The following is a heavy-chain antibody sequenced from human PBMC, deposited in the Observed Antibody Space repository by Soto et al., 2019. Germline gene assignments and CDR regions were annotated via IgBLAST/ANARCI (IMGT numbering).Heavy chain of an antibody. V-gene: IGHV4-4*02. D-gene: IGHD2-15*01. CDR3: ATLPPRIVVVVLPIPT. CDR1: GASISSTNW. Sequence: QVQLQESGPRLVKPSGTLSLTCAVSGASISSTNWWTWVRQPPGKGLEWIGEIYHTGSTKYNPSLKSRVTISLDKSTNHFSLNLSSVTAADTAVYYCATLPPRIVVVVLPIPTWGQGTLVTVSS. CDR2: IYHTGST. J-gene: IGHJ4*02.